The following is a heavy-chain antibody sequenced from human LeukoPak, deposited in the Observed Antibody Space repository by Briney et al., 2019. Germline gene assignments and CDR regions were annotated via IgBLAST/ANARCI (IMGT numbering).Heavy chain of an antibody. CDR3: ASAMVRGVTGPFDP. V-gene: IGHV1-46*01. Sequence: ASVKVSCKASGYTFTSYSMHWVRQAPGQGLEWMGIINPNGGSTIYAQKFQGRVTMTRDTSISTAYMELSRLRSDDTAVYYCASAMVRGVTGPFDPWGQGTLVTVSS. J-gene: IGHJ5*02. CDR2: INPNGGST. CDR1: GYTFTSYS. D-gene: IGHD3-10*01.